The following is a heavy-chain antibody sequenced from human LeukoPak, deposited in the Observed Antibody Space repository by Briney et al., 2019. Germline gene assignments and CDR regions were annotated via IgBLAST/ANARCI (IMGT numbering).Heavy chain of an antibody. J-gene: IGHJ4*02. Sequence: ASVKVSCKASGYTFANYDIDWLLQATGQGLEWMGWMNPNSGDTGYVQKFQGRVSMTRSTSINTAYMELSSLRSEDTAVYYCARGPFGSGSYLDYWGQGTLVTVSS. CDR1: GYTFANYD. CDR3: ARGPFGSGSYLDY. V-gene: IGHV1-8*01. CDR2: MNPNSGDT. D-gene: IGHD3-10*01.